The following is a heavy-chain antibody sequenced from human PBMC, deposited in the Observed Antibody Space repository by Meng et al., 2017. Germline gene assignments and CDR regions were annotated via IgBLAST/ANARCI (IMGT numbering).Heavy chain of an antibody. V-gene: IGHV3-21*01. CDR1: GFTFSSYS. J-gene: IGHJ4*02. Sequence: GGSLRLSCAASGFTFSSYSMNWVRQAPGKGLEWVSSISSSSSYIYYADSVKGRFAISRDNAKNSLYLQMNSLRAEDTAVYYCARDTYYYDSSGLDWGQGTLVTVSS. CDR3: ARDTYYYDSSGLD. D-gene: IGHD3-22*01. CDR2: ISSSSSYI.